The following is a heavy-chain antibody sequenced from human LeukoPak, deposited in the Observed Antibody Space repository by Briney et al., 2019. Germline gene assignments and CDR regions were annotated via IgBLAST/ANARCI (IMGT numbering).Heavy chain of an antibody. CDR1: GFNVSRNY. V-gene: IGHV3-53*01. CDR3: ARVAVAQRGFDY. J-gene: IGHJ4*02. Sequence: GGSLRLSCAASGFNVSRNYMSWVRQAPGKGLEWVSVIHTAGSTYYADSVKGRFTISRDNSKNTPYVQMKSLRAEDTAVYYCARVAVAQRGFDYWGQGTLVTVSS. CDR2: IHTAGST. D-gene: IGHD6-19*01.